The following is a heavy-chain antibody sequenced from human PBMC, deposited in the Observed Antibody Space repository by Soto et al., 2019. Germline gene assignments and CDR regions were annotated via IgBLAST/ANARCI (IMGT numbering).Heavy chain of an antibody. D-gene: IGHD3-3*01. CDR2: ISGSGGST. CDR3: AKDEWSIYAFDI. J-gene: IGHJ3*02. CDR1: GFTFSSYA. Sequence: PGGSLRLSCAASGFTFSSYAMSWVRQAPGKGLEWVSAISGSGGSTYYADSVKGRLTISRDNSKNTLYLQMNSLRAEDTAVYYCAKDEWSIYAFDIWGQGTMVTVSS. V-gene: IGHV3-23*01.